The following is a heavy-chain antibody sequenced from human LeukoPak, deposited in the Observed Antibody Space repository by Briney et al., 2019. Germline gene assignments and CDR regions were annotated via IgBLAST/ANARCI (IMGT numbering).Heavy chain of an antibody. J-gene: IGHJ3*02. CDR2: INPNSGGT. CDR3: ARWTVGATNDAFDI. CDR1: GYTFTGYY. Sequence: GASVKVFCRASGYTFTGYYMHWVRQAPGQGLEWMGWINPNSGGTNYAQKFQGRVTMTRDTSISTAYMELSRLRSDDTAVYYCARWTVGATNDAFDIWGQGTMVTVSA. D-gene: IGHD1-26*01. V-gene: IGHV1-2*02.